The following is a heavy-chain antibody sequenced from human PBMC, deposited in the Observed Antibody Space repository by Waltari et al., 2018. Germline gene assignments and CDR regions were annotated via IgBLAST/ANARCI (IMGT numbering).Heavy chain of an antibody. V-gene: IGHV3-30*02. J-gene: IGHJ4*02. Sequence: QVQLVESGGGVVQPGGSLRLSCAASGFTFSSYGMHWVRQAPGKGLEWVAFIRYDGSNKYYADSVKGRFTISRDNSKNTLYLQMNSLRAEDTAVYYCAKDPPLDFWSGYYTQWGQGTLVTVSS. CDR3: AKDPPLDFWSGYYTQ. D-gene: IGHD3-3*01. CDR1: GFTFSSYG. CDR2: IRYDGSNK.